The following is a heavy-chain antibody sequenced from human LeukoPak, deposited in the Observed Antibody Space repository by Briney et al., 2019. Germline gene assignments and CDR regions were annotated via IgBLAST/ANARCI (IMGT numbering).Heavy chain of an antibody. J-gene: IGHJ4*02. D-gene: IGHD3-10*01. CDR3: AKDNGGSMVRGVIGFGFDY. CDR2: ISGSGGNT. V-gene: IGHV3-23*01. CDR1: GFTFSSNV. Sequence: GGSLRLSCAASGFTFSSNVMSWVRQAPGKGLEWVSAISGSGGNTFYADSVKGRFTISRDNSKNTLYLQMNSLRAEDTAVYYCAKDNGGSMVRGVIGFGFDYWGQGTLVTVSS.